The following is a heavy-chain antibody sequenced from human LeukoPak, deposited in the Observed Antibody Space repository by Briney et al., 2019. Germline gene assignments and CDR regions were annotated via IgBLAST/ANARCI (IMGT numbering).Heavy chain of an antibody. V-gene: IGHV4-34*01. CDR1: GGSFSGYY. CDR3: ARVGYSGSY. D-gene: IGHD1-26*01. CDR2: INHSGST. Sequence: SETLSLTCAVYGGSFSGYYWSWIRQPPGKGLEWIGEINHSGSTNYNPSLKSRVTIPVDTSKNQFSLKLSSVTAADTAVYYCARVGYSGSYWGQGTLVTVSS. J-gene: IGHJ4*02.